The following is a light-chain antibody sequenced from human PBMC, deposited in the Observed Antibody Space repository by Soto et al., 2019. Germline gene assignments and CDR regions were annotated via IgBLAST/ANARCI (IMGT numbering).Light chain of an antibody. V-gene: IGKV1-17*03. Sequence: DTQMTQSPSAMSASVGDRVTITCRASRDTTNYVAWFQQKPGQVPTRLIYAASSQHRGVPSRFCGSGSGADFSRTISSLQPEDFASYYCLQHNSYPHTDGQGPKLDIK. CDR2: AAS. J-gene: IGKJ2*01. CDR3: LQHNSYPHT. CDR1: RDTTNY.